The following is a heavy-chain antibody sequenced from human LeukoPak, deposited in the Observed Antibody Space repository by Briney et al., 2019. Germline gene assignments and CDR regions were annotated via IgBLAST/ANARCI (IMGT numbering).Heavy chain of an antibody. CDR1: GVTFNNYA. Sequence: GGALRLSCAASGVTFNNYAMSWVRQAPGKGLEWVSAISGSGGATYYADSVKGRFTISRDNSKNTLFLHMNSLRVEDTAVYYCAKAPAAATKYYYGMDVWGQGTTVTVSS. D-gene: IGHD6-13*01. CDR2: ISGSGGAT. J-gene: IGHJ6*02. CDR3: AKAPAAATKYYYGMDV. V-gene: IGHV3-23*01.